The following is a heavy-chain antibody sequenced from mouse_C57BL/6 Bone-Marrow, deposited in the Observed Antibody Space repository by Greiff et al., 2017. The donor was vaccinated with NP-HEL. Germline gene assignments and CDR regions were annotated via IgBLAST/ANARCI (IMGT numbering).Heavy chain of an antibody. Sequence: VQLQQPGAELVKPGASVKLSCKASGYTFTSYWMQWVKQRPGQGLEWIGEIDPSDSYTNYNQKFKGKATLTVDTSSSTAYMQLSSLTSEDSAVYYCARRVYYYGSPFDDWGKGTTLTVSS. CDR2: IDPSDSYT. CDR3: ARRVYYYGSPFDD. CDR1: GYTFTSYW. V-gene: IGHV1-50*01. J-gene: IGHJ2*01. D-gene: IGHD1-1*01.